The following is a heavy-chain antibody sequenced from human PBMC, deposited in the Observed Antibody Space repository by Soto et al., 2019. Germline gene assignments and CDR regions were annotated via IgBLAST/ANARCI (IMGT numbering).Heavy chain of an antibody. CDR2: ISFDGSNA. D-gene: IGHD3-10*01. Sequence: QAQLVESGGGVVQPGRSXRXXXXXXXXXXXXXXMHWVRQAPGKGLEWVAVISFDGSNAYYADSVKGRFTISRENSNNTLFLRMSRLRTEDTALYHCARMLMIRGTRIGADVWGHGTTVIVSS. V-gene: IGHV3-30-3*01. CDR1: XXXXXXXX. J-gene: IGHJ6*02. CDR3: ARMLMIRGTRIGADV.